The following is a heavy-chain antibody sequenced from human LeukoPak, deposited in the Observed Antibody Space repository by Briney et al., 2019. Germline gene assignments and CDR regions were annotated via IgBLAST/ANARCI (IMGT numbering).Heavy chain of an antibody. Sequence: AGGSLRLSCAAAEFTFSTYLMTWVRQAPGKGLEWVANIKQDGSEKYYADSVRGRFTISRDDGEKSLYLQMNSLRVEDTAVYYCAGERPSSSWYDFWGQGTLVTVSS. V-gene: IGHV3-7*01. CDR3: AGERPSSSWYDF. CDR1: EFTFSTYL. CDR2: IKQDGSEK. J-gene: IGHJ5*01. D-gene: IGHD6-13*01.